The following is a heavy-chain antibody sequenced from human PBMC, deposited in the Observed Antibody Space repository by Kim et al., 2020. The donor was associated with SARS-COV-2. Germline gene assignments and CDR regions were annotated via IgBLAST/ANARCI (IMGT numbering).Heavy chain of an antibody. CDR3: VKDNQITEKYGGPYYMDV. J-gene: IGHJ6*03. CDR1: GYTFTSYY. CDR2: IDPYGGST. V-gene: IGHV1-46*01. D-gene: IGHD1-20*01. Sequence: ASVKVSCKASGYTFTSYYIHWVRQAPGQGLEWMGIIDPYGGSTTYSQSFQGRLAMTRDTSTTTVNMELSSLRSEDTAIYYCVKDNQITEKYGGPYYMDVWGKGTTVTVSS.